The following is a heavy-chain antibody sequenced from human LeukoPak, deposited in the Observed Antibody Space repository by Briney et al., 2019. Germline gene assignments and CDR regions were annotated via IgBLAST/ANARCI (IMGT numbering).Heavy chain of an antibody. D-gene: IGHD3-22*01. J-gene: IGHJ4*02. V-gene: IGHV3-30*19. CDR1: GFTFSSYG. CDR2: ISYDGSNK. CDR3: ARDEVSTYDSSGYYGY. Sequence: PGGSLRLSRAASGFTFSSYGMHWVRQAPGKGLEWVAVISYDGSNKYYAASVKGRFTISRDNSKNTLYLQMNSLRAEDTAVYYCARDEVSTYDSSGYYGYWGQGTLVTVSS.